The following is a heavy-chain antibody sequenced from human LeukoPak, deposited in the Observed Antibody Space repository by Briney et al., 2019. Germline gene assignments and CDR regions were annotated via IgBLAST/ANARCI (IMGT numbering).Heavy chain of an antibody. J-gene: IGHJ6*03. D-gene: IGHD1-26*01. CDR1: GFTFSSYW. CDR2: IKQDGSEK. V-gene: IGHV3-7*01. CDR3: ARARHGVSYSNYYYYMDV. Sequence: GGSLRLSCAASGFTFSSYWMSWVRQAPGKGLEWVANIKQDGSEKYYVDSVKGRFTISRDNAKNSLYLQMNSLRAEDTAVYYCARARHGVSYSNYYYYMDVWGKGTTVTVSS.